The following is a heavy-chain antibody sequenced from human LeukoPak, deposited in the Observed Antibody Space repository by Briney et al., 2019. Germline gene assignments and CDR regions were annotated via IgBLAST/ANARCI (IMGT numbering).Heavy chain of an antibody. V-gene: IGHV3-23*01. CDR3: AKDIQLST. D-gene: IGHD5-24*01. CDR2: IGASGEST. J-gene: IGHJ3*01. CDR1: GFTFSVAA. Sequence: GGSLRLSCAASGFTFSVAAMTWVRQAPGKGPEWVSLIGASGESTYYADSVKGRFTISRDNSKNTLSLQMNSLRVEDTAMYFCAKDIQLSTWGLGTMVTVSS.